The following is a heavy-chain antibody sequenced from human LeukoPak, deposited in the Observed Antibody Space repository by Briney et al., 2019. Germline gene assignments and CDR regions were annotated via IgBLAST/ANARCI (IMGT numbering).Heavy chain of an antibody. Sequence: ASVKVSCKASGYTFTSYYMHWVRQAPGQGLEWMGIINPSGGSTSYAQKFQGRVTMTRDTSTSTVYMELSSLRSEDTAVYYCAREGRYFDWLGDYYYGMDVWGKGTTVTVSS. V-gene: IGHV1-46*01. CDR3: AREGRYFDWLGDYYYGMDV. D-gene: IGHD3-9*01. CDR2: INPSGGST. J-gene: IGHJ6*04. CDR1: GYTFTSYY.